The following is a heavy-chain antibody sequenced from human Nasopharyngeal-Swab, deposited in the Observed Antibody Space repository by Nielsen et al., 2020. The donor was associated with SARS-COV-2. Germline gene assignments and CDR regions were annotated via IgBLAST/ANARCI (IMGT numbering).Heavy chain of an antibody. CDR1: GYTFTGYY. J-gene: IGHJ5*02. Sequence: ASVKVSCKASGYTFTGYYMHWVRQAPGQGLEWMGWINPNSGGTNYAQKFQGWVTMTRDTSISTAYMELSRLRSDDTAVYYCARENPNCSGGSCLNWFDPWGQGTLVTVSS. CDR3: ARENPNCSGGSCLNWFDP. D-gene: IGHD2-15*01. CDR2: INPNSGGT. V-gene: IGHV1-2*04.